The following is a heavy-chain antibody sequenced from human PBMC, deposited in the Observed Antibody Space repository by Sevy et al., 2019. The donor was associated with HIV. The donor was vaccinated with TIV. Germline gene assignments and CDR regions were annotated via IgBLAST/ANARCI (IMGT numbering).Heavy chain of an antibody. CDR3: ARDAARVIVPTAGFAS. CDR2: IWYDGRTE. J-gene: IGHJ5*01. CDR1: GFTFRSFS. D-gene: IGHD1-1*01. V-gene: IGHV3-33*01. Sequence: GGSLRLSCVASGFTFRSFSMHWVRQAPGKGLEWVAAIWYDGRTERYADSVQGRFTISRDNSKKTLYLQMNSLGDEDPAIYYCARDAARVIVPTAGFASWGQGTLVTVSS.